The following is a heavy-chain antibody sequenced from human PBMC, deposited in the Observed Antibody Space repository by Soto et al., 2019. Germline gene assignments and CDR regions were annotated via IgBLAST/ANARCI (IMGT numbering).Heavy chain of an antibody. D-gene: IGHD2-2*02. V-gene: IGHV1-8*01. CDR1: GYTFTSYD. CDR3: ARVKYPPYYYYMDV. CDR2: MNPNSGNT. J-gene: IGHJ6*03. Sequence: ASVKVYCKASGYTFTSYDINWVRQATGQGLEWMGWMNPNSGNTGYAQKFQGRVIMTRNTSISTAYMELSSLRSEDTAVYYCARVKYPPYYYYMDVWGKGTTVTVSS.